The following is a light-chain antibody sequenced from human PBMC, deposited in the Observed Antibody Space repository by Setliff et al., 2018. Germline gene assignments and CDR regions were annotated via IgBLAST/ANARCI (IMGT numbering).Light chain of an antibody. CDR2: DVV. Sequence: QSALPQPASVSGSPGQPITISCTGTSSDVGGYNYVSWYQQHPGKAPKVIIYDVVVRPSGVSNRFSGSKSGNTASLTISGLQAEDEADYYCSSYTTISTLVFGGGTKVTVL. CDR1: SSDVGGYNY. J-gene: IGLJ2*01. CDR3: SSYTTISTLV. V-gene: IGLV2-14*03.